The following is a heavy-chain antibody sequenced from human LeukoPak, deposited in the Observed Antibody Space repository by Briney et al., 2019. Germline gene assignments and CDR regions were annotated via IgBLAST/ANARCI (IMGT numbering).Heavy chain of an antibody. CDR3: ARGGRYDSSGYLHYFDY. D-gene: IGHD3-22*01. CDR1: GFTFSSYG. V-gene: IGHV3-30*03. CDR2: ISYDGSNK. Sequence: GGSLRLSCAASGFTFSSYGMHWVRQAPGKGLEWVAVISYDGSNKYYADSVKGRFTISRDNSKNTLYLQMSSLRAEDTAVYYCARGGRYDSSGYLHYFDYWGQGTLVTVSS. J-gene: IGHJ4*02.